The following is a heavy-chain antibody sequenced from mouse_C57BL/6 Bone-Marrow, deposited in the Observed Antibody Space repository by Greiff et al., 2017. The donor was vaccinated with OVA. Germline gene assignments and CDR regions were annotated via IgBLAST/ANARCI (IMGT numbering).Heavy chain of an antibody. CDR2: ISSGGSYT. CDR1: GFTFSSYG. J-gene: IGHJ3*01. V-gene: IGHV5-6*02. D-gene: IGHD1-1*01. Sequence: DVKLVESGGDLVKPGGSLKLSCAASGFTFSSYGMSWVRQTPDKRLEWVATISSGGSYTYYPASVKGRFTISRDNSKNTLYLQMSSLKSEDTAMYYCARHYYGSSPAYWGQGTLVTVSA. CDR3: ARHYYGSSPAY.